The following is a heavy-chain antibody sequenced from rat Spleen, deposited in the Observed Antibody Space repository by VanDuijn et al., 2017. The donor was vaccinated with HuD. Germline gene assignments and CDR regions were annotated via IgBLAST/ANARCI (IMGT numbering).Heavy chain of an antibody. D-gene: IGHD4-1*01. CDR1: GFTFSNYG. CDR3: ARRGYNNYFFDY. CDR2: ISYEGSST. J-gene: IGHJ2*01. Sequence: EVQLVESGGGLVQPGRSMKLSCAASGFTFSNYGMAWVRQAPKKGLEWVASISYEGSSTYYPDSVKGRFTISRDNAKSTLYLQMDSLRSEDTATYYCARRGYNNYFFDYWGRGVMVTVSS. V-gene: IGHV5-22*01.